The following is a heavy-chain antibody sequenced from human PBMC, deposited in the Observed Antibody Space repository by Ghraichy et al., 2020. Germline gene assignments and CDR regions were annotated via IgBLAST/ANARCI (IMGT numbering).Heavy chain of an antibody. Sequence: GESLNISCAASGFTFSSYAMSWVRQAPGKGLEWVSAISGSGGSTYYADSVKGRFTISRDNSKNTLYLQMNSLRAEDTAVYYCAKDGLTISRYYGMDVWGQGTTVTVSS. D-gene: IGHD3-9*01. CDR2: ISGSGGST. J-gene: IGHJ6*02. CDR1: GFTFSSYA. V-gene: IGHV3-23*01. CDR3: AKDGLTISRYYGMDV.